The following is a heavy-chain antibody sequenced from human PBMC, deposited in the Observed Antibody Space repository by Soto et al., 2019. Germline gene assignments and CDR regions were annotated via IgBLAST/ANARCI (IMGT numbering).Heavy chain of an antibody. J-gene: IGHJ5*02. Sequence: GGSLRLSCAASGFTFSSYSMNWVRQAPEKGLEWVSSISSSSSYIYYADSVKGRFTISRDNAKNSLYLQMNSLRAEDTAVYYCAREGVWIQQYNWFDPWGQGTLVTVSS. D-gene: IGHD1-1*01. CDR1: GFTFSSYS. CDR3: AREGVWIQQYNWFDP. CDR2: ISSSSSYI. V-gene: IGHV3-21*01.